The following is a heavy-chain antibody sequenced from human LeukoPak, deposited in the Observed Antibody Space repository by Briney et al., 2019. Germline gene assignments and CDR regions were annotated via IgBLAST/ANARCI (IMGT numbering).Heavy chain of an antibody. CDR2: INGRGGST. Sequence: GGSLRLSCAASGFTFSSYAMSWVRQAPGKGLEWVSSINGRGGSTYYADSVKGRFTISRDNSKNTLSLQMNSLRAEDTAVYYCAKVGGYTIYWGQGTLGTVS. CDR1: GFTFSSYA. D-gene: IGHD5-12*01. J-gene: IGHJ4*02. CDR3: AKVGGYTIY. V-gene: IGHV3-23*01.